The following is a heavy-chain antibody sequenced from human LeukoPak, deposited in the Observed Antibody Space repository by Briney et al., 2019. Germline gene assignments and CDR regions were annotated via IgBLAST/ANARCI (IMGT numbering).Heavy chain of an antibody. CDR3: ARGYCSGGSCYSIDY. CDR2: INPNSGGT. V-gene: IGHV1-2*02. D-gene: IGHD2-15*01. J-gene: IGHJ4*02. Sequence: ASVKVSCKASGYTFTGYYMHWVRQAPGQGLEWMGWINPNSGGTNYAQKFQGRVTMTRDTSISTAYMELSSLRSEDMAVYYCARGYCSGGSCYSIDYWGQGTLVTVSS. CDR1: GYTFTGYY.